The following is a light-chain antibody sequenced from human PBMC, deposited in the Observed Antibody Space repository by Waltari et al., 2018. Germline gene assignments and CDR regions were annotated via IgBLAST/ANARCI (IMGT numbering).Light chain of an antibody. CDR2: GAS. CDR1: QSVGNN. CDR3: HQYYSSPLT. Sequence: EVMMTQSPATLSVSPGETATLSCRASQSVGNNLAWFQERPGQAPRPLIFGASTRATGIPARFTGSGSGTDFTLTISSLQAEDVAIYYCHQYYSSPLTFGQGTKVEIK. J-gene: IGKJ1*01. V-gene: IGKV3-15*01.